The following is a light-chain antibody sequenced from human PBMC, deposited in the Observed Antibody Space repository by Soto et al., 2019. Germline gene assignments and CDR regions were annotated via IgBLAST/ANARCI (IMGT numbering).Light chain of an antibody. CDR1: QSVSSSY. J-gene: IGKJ1*01. Sequence: EIVLTQSPGTLSLSPGERATLSCRASQSVSSSYLAWYQQKPGQAPRLLIYGASSRAPGIPDRFSGSGSGTDFTLTISRLEPEDFAVYYCQQYGSPPPTFGQGTKVEIK. V-gene: IGKV3-20*01. CDR3: QQYGSPPPT. CDR2: GAS.